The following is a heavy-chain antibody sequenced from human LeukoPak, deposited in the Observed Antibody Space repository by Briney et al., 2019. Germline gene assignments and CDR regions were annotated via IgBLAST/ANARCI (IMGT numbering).Heavy chain of an antibody. CDR2: INHSGST. CDR1: GGSFSGYY. Sequence: SETLSLTCAVYGGSFSGYYWSWIRQPPGKGLEWIGEINHSGSTNYNPSLKSRVTISVDTSKNQFSLKLSSVTAADTAVYYCARGAVTAVRFLEWLLFDYWGQGTLVTVSS. J-gene: IGHJ4*02. V-gene: IGHV4-34*01. CDR3: ARGAVTAVRFLEWLLFDY. D-gene: IGHD3-3*01.